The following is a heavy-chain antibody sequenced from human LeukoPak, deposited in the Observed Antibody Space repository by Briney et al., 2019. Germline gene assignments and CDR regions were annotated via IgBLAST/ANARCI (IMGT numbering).Heavy chain of an antibody. CDR2: ISGSGGST. V-gene: IGHV3-23*01. D-gene: IGHD5-18*01. Sequence: SGGSLRLSCAASGFTFSIYAMSWVRQAPGKGLEWVSAISGSGGSTYYADSVKGRFTISRDNSKNTLYLQMNSLRAEDTAVYYCAKSPRGYSYGYGMGYYYYMDVWGKGTTVTVSS. J-gene: IGHJ6*03. CDR1: GFTFSIYA. CDR3: AKSPRGYSYGYGMGYYYYMDV.